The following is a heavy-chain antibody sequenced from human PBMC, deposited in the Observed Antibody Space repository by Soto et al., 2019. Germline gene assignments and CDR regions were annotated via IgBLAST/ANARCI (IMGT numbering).Heavy chain of an antibody. J-gene: IGHJ5*02. CDR2: INAGNGNT. CDR1: GYTFTNYP. V-gene: IGHV1-3*01. D-gene: IGHD6-13*01. CDR3: AGGSSSWYGWFDP. Sequence: QVQLVQSGAEVKKPGASVKVSCKASGYTFTNYPMHWVRQAPGQRLEWMGWINAGNGNTKYSQNFQGRVTITRDTSASTAYMELSSLRSEDTAVYYCAGGSSSWYGWFDPWGQGTLVTVSS.